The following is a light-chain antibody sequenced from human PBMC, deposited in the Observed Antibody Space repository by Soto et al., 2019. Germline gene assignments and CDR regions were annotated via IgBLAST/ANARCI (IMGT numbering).Light chain of an antibody. CDR1: QSIGSS. CDR2: DAS. Sequence: DIQMTQSPSTLSASVGDRVTITCRASQSIGSSLAWYQQKPGKAPNLLISDASSLERGVPSRFSGSGSGTEFTLTIRSLQPDDFATYYCQQYNGYSRTFGQGTKGDI. V-gene: IGKV1-5*01. J-gene: IGKJ1*01. CDR3: QQYNGYSRT.